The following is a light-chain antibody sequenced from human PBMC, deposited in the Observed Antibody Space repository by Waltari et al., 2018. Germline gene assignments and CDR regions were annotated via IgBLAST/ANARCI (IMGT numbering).Light chain of an antibody. CDR1: SSDVGTYNY. J-gene: IGLJ3*02. CDR3: SSYAGSNNLM. CDR2: EVT. Sequence: QSALTQPPSASGSHGQSVTFSCTGSSSDVGTYNYGSWYQQHPGKAPKLMIYEVTKRPSGVPDRFSGSKSGNTASLTVSGLQAEDEADYYCSSYAGSNNLMFGGGTKVTVL. V-gene: IGLV2-8*01.